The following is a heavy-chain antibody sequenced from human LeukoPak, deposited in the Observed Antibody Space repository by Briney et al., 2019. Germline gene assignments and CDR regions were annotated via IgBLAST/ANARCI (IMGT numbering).Heavy chain of an antibody. D-gene: IGHD3-3*01. V-gene: IGHV4-39*01. Sequence: SETLSLTCTVSGGSISSSSYYWGWIRQPPGKGLEWIGSIYYSGSTYYNPSLKSRVTISVDTSKNQFSLKLSSVTAADTAVYYCARRPRTTIFGVVTHDWYFDLWGRGTLVTVSS. CDR2: IYYSGST. CDR3: ARRPRTTIFGVVTHDWYFDL. J-gene: IGHJ2*01. CDR1: GGSISSSSYY.